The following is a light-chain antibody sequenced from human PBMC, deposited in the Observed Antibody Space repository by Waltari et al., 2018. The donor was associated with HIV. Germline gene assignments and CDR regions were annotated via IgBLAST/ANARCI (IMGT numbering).Light chain of an antibody. CDR2: DVN. CDR3: RSYSRTNTWV. V-gene: IGLV2-14*03. CDR1: SWDLVTYNS. Sequence: QSALTQPASVSGSPGQSITLSCPGHSWDLVTYNSAPCDQQHPGKAPYLIIFDVNNRLSGISDRFSCSKSGNMAYLTSSGLQAADEADYYCRSYSRTNTWVFGGGTRLTVL. J-gene: IGLJ3*02.